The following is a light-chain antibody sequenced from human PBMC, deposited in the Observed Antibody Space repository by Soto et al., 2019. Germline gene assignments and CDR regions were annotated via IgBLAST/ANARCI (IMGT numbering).Light chain of an antibody. Sequence: EIVLTQSPATLSLSPGERATLSCSASQSVSSYLAWYQQKPGQAPRLLIYDASNRATGIPARFSGSGSGTDFTRTISSLEPEDFAVYYCQQRSSWPPTFGQGTKLEIK. J-gene: IGKJ2*01. CDR1: QSVSSY. V-gene: IGKV3-11*01. CDR3: QQRSSWPPT. CDR2: DAS.